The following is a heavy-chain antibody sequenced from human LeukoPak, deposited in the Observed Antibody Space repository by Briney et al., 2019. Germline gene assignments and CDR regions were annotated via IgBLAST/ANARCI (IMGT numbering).Heavy chain of an antibody. J-gene: IGHJ4*02. CDR3: AKGLGYSYGSVYFDY. CDR2: ISGSSSYI. Sequence: GGSLRLSCAASGFTFSRYSMNWVRQAPGKGLEWVSSISGSSSYIYYADSVKGRFTISRDNAKNSLYLQMNSLRAEDTALYYCAKGLGYSYGSVYFDYWGQGTLVTVSS. CDR1: GFTFSRYS. V-gene: IGHV3-21*04. D-gene: IGHD5-18*01.